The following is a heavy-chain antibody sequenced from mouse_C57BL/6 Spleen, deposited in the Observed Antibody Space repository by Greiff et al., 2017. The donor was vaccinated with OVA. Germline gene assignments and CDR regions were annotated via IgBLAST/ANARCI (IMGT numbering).Heavy chain of an antibody. D-gene: IGHD2-12*01. CDR2: INPSTGGT. J-gene: IGHJ3*01. V-gene: IGHV1-42*01. CDR1: GYSFTGYY. CDR3: VRATTTWFAY. Sequence: EVQLQQSGPELVKPGASVKMSCKASGYSFTGYYMNWVKQSPEKSLEWIGEINPSTGGTTYNQKFKTKATLTVDKSSSTAYMQLKSLTSEDSAVYDCVRATTTWFAYWGQGTLVTVS.